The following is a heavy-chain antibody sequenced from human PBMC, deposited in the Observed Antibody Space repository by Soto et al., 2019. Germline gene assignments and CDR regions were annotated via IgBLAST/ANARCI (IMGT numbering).Heavy chain of an antibody. CDR2: IIPIFGTA. V-gene: IGHV1-69*01. CDR1: GGTFSSYA. Sequence: QVQLVQSGAEVKKPGSSVKVSCKASGGTFSSYAISWVRQAPGQGLEWMGGIIPIFGTANYAQKFQGRVTITADESTSTAYMELSSLRSEDTAVYYCARGAYGYGGNSPFYWGQGTLVTVSS. CDR3: ARGAYGYGGNSPFY. J-gene: IGHJ4*02. D-gene: IGHD4-17*01.